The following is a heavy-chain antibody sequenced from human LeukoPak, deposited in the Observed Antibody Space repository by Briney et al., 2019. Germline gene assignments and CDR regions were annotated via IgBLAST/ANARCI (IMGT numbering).Heavy chain of an antibody. V-gene: IGHV3-48*04. Sequence: GGSLRLSCAASGFTFSSYSMNWVRQAPGKGLEWVSYISSSSSTIYYADSVKGRFTISRDNAKNSLYLQMNSLRAEDTAVYYCARGPPVRWELQGYWGQGTLVTVSS. J-gene: IGHJ4*02. CDR1: GFTFSSYS. CDR2: ISSSSSTI. CDR3: ARGPPVRWELQGY. D-gene: IGHD1-26*01.